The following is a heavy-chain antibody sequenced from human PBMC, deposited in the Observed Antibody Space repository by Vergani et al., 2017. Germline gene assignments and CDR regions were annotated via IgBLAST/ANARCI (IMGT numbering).Heavy chain of an antibody. V-gene: IGHV4-34*01. CDR2: IDHTGRP. CDR1: GGSFTSYH. J-gene: IGHJ6*03. CDR3: ARVNTETNGHLYYYYYMDV. D-gene: IGHD4-11*01. Sequence: QVQLQQWGGGLLKPSETPSLTCVVNGGSFTSYHWTWIRQSPGEGLEWVGDIDHTGRPDYNPSLKSRLTMSVDKSRNRFSLTLNSVTATDTAIYFCARVNTETNGHLYYYYYMDVWGQGTAVTVS.